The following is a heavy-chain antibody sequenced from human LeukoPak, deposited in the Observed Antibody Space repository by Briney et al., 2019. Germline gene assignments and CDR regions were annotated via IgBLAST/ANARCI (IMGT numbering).Heavy chain of an antibody. CDR3: ASMTTVTTLSPRSAFDI. D-gene: IGHD4-17*01. CDR1: GGSISSYY. J-gene: IGHJ3*02. CDR2: IYYSGST. V-gene: IGHV4-39*07. Sequence: SETLSLTCTVSGGSISSYYWGWIRQPPGKGLEWIGSIYYSGSTYYNPSLKSRVTISVDTSKNQFSLKLSSVTAADTAVYYCASMTTVTTLSPRSAFDIWGQGTMVTVSS.